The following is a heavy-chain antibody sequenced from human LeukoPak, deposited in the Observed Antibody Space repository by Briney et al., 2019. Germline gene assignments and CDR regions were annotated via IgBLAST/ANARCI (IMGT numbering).Heavy chain of an antibody. CDR3: AREWIQNFDY. CDR1: GYTITDYY. CDR2: IIPNTGGT. D-gene: IGHD5-12*01. Sequence: ASVKVSCKASGYTITDYYLHWVRQAPGQGLEWMGWIIPNTGGTNYAQKFQDWVTMSSDTSISTAYMELSSLRSDDTAVYYCAREWIQNFDYWGQGTLVTVSS. V-gene: IGHV1-2*04. J-gene: IGHJ4*02.